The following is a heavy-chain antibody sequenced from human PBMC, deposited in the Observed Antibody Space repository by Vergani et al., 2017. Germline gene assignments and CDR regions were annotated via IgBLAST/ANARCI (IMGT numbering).Heavy chain of an antibody. CDR2: IYYSGST. CDR3: ASGAYYVDY. J-gene: IGHJ4*02. Sequence: QVQLQESGPGLVKPSETLSLTCTVSGYSISTGYYWGWIRQPPGKGLEWIGNIYYSGSTYYNPSLKSRVTISVDTSKNQFSLKLSSVTAADRAVYYCASGAYYVDYWGQGTLVTVSS. V-gene: IGHV4-38-2*02. CDR1: GYSISTGYY.